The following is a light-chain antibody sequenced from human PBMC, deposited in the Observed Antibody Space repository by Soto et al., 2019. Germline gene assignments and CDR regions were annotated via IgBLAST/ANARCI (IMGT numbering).Light chain of an antibody. CDR3: SSYTSSSTPVV. V-gene: IGLV2-14*01. CDR2: DVS. J-gene: IGLJ2*01. Sequence: QSALTQPASVFGSPRQSITISCTGTSSDVGGYNYVSWYQQHPGKAPKHMIYDVSNRPSGASNRFSGSKSGNTASLTISGLQAEDEADYYCSSYTSSSTPVVFGGGTKLTVL. CDR1: SSDVGGYNY.